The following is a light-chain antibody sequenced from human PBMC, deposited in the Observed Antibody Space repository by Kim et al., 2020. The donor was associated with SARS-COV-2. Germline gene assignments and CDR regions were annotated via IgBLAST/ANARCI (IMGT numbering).Light chain of an antibody. CDR1: QSISGW. CDR3: QHYNSYSET. J-gene: IGKJ1*01. Sequence: ASVGDRVTIACRASQSISGWLAWYQQKPGKAPKLLIYKASSLETGVPSRFSGSGSGTEFTLTISSLQPDDFASYYCQHYNSYSETFGQGTKVDIK. V-gene: IGKV1-5*03. CDR2: KAS.